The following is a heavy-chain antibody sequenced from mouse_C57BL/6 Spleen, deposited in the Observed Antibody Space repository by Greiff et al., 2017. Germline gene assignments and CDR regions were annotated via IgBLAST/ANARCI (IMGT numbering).Heavy chain of an antibody. CDR2: ISNGGGST. V-gene: IGHV5-12*01. J-gene: IGHJ4*01. D-gene: IGHD2-4*01. Sequence: EVQGVESGGGLVQPGGSLKLSCAASGFTFSDYYMYWVRQTPEKRLEWVAYISNGGGSTYYPDTVKGRFTISRDNAKNTLYLQMSRLKSEDTAMYYCARNYYDYDEGYAMDYWGQGTSVTVSS. CDR3: ARNYYDYDEGYAMDY. CDR1: GFTFSDYY.